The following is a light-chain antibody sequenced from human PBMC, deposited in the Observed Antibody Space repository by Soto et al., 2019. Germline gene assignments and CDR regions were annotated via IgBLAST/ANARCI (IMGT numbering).Light chain of an antibody. V-gene: IGKV2-28*01. CDR2: LGS. CDR1: QSLLHSNGYNY. J-gene: IGKJ2*01. CDR3: MQAQQTHTYT. Sequence: DIVMTQSPRSLPVTPGEPASISCRSSQSLLHSNGYNYLDWYLQMPGQSPQLLIYLGSNRASGVPDRFRGSGSGTDFTLKISRVEAEDVGVYYCMQAQQTHTYTFGQGTKLEIK.